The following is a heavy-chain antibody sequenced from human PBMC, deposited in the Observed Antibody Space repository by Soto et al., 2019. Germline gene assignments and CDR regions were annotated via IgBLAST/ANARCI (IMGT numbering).Heavy chain of an antibody. V-gene: IGHV1-46*01. J-gene: IGHJ5*02. D-gene: IGHD1-26*01. CDR1: GNTFTRFY. Sequence: QVQLVQSGAEVKKPGASVNVSCKASGNTFTRFYIHWVRQAPGQGLEWMGIINPRSGDTTYAEKGQGRLTVTRDTSTSTVYMELTSLRYEDTAIYYCARVALSGGGWLDPWGQGTLVTVSS. CDR3: ARVALSGGGWLDP. CDR2: INPRSGDT.